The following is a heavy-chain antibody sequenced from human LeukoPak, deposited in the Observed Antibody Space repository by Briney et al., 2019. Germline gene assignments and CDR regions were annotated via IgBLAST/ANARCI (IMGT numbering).Heavy chain of an antibody. CDR1: GGSISSYY. Sequence: SETLSLTCTVSGGSISSYYWSWIRQPPGKGLEWIGYIYYSGSTYYNPSLKSRVTISVDTSKNQFSLKLSSVTAADTAVYYCARDTSVPAAMEAFDIWGQGTMVTVSS. CDR3: ARDTSVPAAMEAFDI. CDR2: IYYSGST. J-gene: IGHJ3*02. D-gene: IGHD2-2*01. V-gene: IGHV4-30-4*08.